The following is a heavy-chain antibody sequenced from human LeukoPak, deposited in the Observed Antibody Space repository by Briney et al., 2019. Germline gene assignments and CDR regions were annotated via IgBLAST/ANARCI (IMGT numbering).Heavy chain of an antibody. CDR1: GFTFSDYY. D-gene: IGHD6-13*01. CDR2: ISSSGSTI. CDR3: ARDSGGIAAADDAFDI. J-gene: IGHJ3*02. V-gene: IGHV3-11*01. Sequence: GGSLRLSCAASGFTFSDYYMSWIRQAPGKGLEWVSYISSSGSTIYYADSVKGRFTISRDNAKNSLYLQMNSLRAEDTAVYYCARDSGGIAAADDAFDIWGQGTMVTVSS.